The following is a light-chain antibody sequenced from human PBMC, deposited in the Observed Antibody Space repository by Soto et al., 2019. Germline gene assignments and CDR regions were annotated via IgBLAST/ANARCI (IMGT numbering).Light chain of an antibody. CDR1: SSDIGAYDY. V-gene: IGLV2-14*01. CDR2: EVN. CDR3: FSFTNTTNHV. Sequence: SALTQPASLSGSPGQSITISCTGTSSDIGAYDYVSWFQQHPGKAPKLMISEVNNRPSGVSNRFSGSKSGNTAYLTISGLQVEDEAEYFCFSFTNTTNHVLGHATKVTV. J-gene: IGLJ1*01.